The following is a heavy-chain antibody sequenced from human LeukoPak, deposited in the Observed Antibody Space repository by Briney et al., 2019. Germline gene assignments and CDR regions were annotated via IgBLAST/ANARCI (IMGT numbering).Heavy chain of an antibody. D-gene: IGHD5-18*01. Sequence: GGSLRLSCAASGFTFSSYSMNWVRQAPGKGLEWVSSISSSSSYIYYADSVKGRFTISRDNAENSLYLQMNSLRVEDTAFYYCARDLAYSRLDYWGQGMLVTVSS. V-gene: IGHV3-21*01. CDR2: ISSSSSYI. CDR3: ARDLAYSRLDY. CDR1: GFTFSSYS. J-gene: IGHJ4*02.